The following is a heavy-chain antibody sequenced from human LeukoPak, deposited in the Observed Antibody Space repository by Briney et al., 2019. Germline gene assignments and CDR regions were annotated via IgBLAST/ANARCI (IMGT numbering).Heavy chain of an antibody. CDR2: ISWDGGST. D-gene: IGHD3-10*01. Sequence: RPGGSLRLSCAASGFTFDDYAMHWVRQAPGKGLEWVSLISWDGGSTYYADSVKGRFTISRDNSKNSLYLQMNSLRAEDTALYYCAKVYGSGSYYNTFDYWGQGTLVTVSS. CDR3: AKVYGSGSYYNTFDY. CDR1: GFTFDDYA. J-gene: IGHJ4*02. V-gene: IGHV3-43D*03.